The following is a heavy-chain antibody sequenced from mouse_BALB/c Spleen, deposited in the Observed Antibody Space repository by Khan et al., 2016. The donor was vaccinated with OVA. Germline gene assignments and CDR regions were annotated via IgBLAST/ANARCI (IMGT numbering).Heavy chain of an antibody. CDR2: ISYSGST. V-gene: IGHV3-2*02. D-gene: IGHD1-1*01. Sequence: EVQLQESGPGLVKPSQSLSLTCTVTGYSITSNYAWNWIRQFPGNKLEWMGYISYSGSTNYNPSLKSRISITRDTYKNQFFLQLNSVTTEDTATYDCARGNYYGYASYYWVQGTSITVSS. CDR1: GYSITSNYA. J-gene: IGHJ4*01. CDR3: ARGNYYGYASYY.